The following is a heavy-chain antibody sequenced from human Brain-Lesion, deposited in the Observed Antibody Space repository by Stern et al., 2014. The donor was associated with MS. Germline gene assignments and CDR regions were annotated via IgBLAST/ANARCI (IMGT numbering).Heavy chain of an antibody. CDR1: GFTFSNYW. D-gene: IGHD3-10*01. V-gene: IGHV3-74*02. J-gene: IGHJ5*01. CDR3: ARGETWFDS. Sequence: EVQLVESGGGLVQPGGSLRLSCAASGFTFSNYWMFWVRQAPGKGLEWVSCINNGGRRKSYAASVKGRFTMSRDNAKNTLYLQMNSLRVEDTAIYYCARGETWFDSWGQGTLVTVSS. CDR2: INNGGRRK.